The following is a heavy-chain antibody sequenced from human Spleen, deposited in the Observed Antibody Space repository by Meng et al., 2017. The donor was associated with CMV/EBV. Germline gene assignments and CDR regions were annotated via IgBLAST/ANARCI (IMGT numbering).Heavy chain of an antibody. J-gene: IGHJ4*02. CDR3: ARVSNWNYVFFDY. CDR2: ITNMFRKT. Sequence: KASGGTFSTSSISWVRQAPRQGLEWMGGITNMFRKTNYAQKFQGRITITAGKSTSTVYMELNSLRFEDTAVYYCARVSNWNYVFFDYWGQGTLVTVSS. CDR1: GGTFSTSS. D-gene: IGHD1-7*01. V-gene: IGHV1-69*06.